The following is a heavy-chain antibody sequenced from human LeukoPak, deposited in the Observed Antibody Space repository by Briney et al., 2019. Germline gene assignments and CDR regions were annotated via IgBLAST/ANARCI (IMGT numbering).Heavy chain of an antibody. CDR3: TRDSSGYSGGFFDY. CDR1: GFTPGAYA. Sequence: GGSLRLSCTVSGFTPGAYAMSWVRQAPGKGLGWVGFIRSKAYGGTTEYAASVKGRFTISRDDSKRISYLQMNSLKTEDTAVYYCTRDSSGYSGGFFDYWGQGTLVTVSS. CDR2: IRSKAYGGTT. D-gene: IGHD3-22*01. J-gene: IGHJ4*02. V-gene: IGHV3-49*04.